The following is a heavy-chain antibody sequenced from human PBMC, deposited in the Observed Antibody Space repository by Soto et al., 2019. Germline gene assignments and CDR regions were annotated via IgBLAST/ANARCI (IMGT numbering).Heavy chain of an antibody. D-gene: IGHD2-2*01. V-gene: IGHV3-23*01. J-gene: IGHJ4*02. CDR3: AKGVAGYCSSTSCPYPNFDY. Sequence: GGSLRLSCAASGFTFSSYAMSWVRQAPGKGLEWVSAISGSGGSTYYADSVKGRFTISRDNSKNTLYLQMNSLRAEDTAVYYCAKGVAGYCSSTSCPYPNFDYWGQGTQVTVSS. CDR1: GFTFSSYA. CDR2: ISGSGGST.